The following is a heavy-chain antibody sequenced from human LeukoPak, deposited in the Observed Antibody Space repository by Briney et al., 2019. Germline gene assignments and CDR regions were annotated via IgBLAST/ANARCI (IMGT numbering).Heavy chain of an antibody. V-gene: IGHV4-4*07. CDR2: IYASGST. Sequence: SETLSLVCTVSVDSISDFYWSWIRQPAGKGLEWIGRIYASGSTNYNPSLKSRVTMSVDTSKNQFSLRLSSVTAADTAMYYCARDVVAAAGTWDYWGQGTLVTVSS. CDR3: ARDVVAAAGTWDY. CDR1: VDSISDFY. D-gene: IGHD6-13*01. J-gene: IGHJ4*02.